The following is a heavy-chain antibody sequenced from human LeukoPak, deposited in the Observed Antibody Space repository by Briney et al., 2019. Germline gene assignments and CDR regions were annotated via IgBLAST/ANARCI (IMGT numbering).Heavy chain of an antibody. J-gene: IGHJ3*02. CDR1: GGSISSYY. V-gene: IGHV4-59*01. CDR3: ARRSSGWYRDQHDAFDI. Sequence: SETLSLTCTVFGGSISSYYWSWIRQPPGKGLEWIGYIYYSGSTNYNPSLKSRVTISVDTSKNQFSLKLSSVTAADTAVYYCARRSSGWYRDQHDAFDIWGQGTMVTVSS. CDR2: IYYSGST. D-gene: IGHD6-19*01.